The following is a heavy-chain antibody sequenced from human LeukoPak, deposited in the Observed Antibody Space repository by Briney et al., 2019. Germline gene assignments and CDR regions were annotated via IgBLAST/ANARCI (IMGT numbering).Heavy chain of an antibody. CDR1: GFTCSCCG. V-gene: IGHV3-74*01. D-gene: IGHD3-22*01. Sequence: GGSLRHFWAAPGFTCSCCGMHWGRQAPGKVPLWFPPINSDGSSTSYADSVKGRFTISRDNAKNTLYLQMNSLRAEDTAVYYCARGGYYYDSSGYRFDYWGQGTLVTVSS. CDR2: INSDGSST. CDR3: ARGGYYYDSSGYRFDY. J-gene: IGHJ4*02.